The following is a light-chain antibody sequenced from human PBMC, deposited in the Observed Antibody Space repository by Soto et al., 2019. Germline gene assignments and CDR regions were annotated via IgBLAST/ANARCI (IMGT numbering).Light chain of an antibody. CDR2: AAS. CDR1: QSIGSY. J-gene: IGKJ2*01. V-gene: IGKV1-39*01. CDR3: QQSYSLPLS. Sequence: GDRVTVTCRASQSIGSYLNWYQQIPGKGPKLLIYAASSLQSGVPSRFSGSGSGTDFTLTISSLQPEDFATYYCQQSYSLPLSFGQGTKLEIK.